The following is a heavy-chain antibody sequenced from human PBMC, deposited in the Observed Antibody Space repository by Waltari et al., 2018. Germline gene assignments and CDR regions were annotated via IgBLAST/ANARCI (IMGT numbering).Heavy chain of an antibody. Sequence: EEQLVESGGGLAQPGESLRHSCAAAGFKFSGYWMEWTRQAPAKGLVWVSRINSDGSSTTYADSVKGRFTISRDNGKNTLYVQMNRLRAEDTAVYYCARVATKTYSSPVPGRPYYYGMDVWGQGTTVTISS. J-gene: IGHJ6*02. D-gene: IGHD3-22*01. V-gene: IGHV3-74*01. CDR2: INSDGSST. CDR3: ARVATKTYSSPVPGRPYYYGMDV. CDR1: GFKFSGYW.